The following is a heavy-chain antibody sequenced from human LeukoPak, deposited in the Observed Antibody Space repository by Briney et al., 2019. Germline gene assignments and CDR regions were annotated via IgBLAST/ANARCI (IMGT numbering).Heavy chain of an antibody. CDR3: ARDGPPKLSSSWPPARGYYYYYMDV. CDR2: INPNSGGT. J-gene: IGHJ6*03. CDR1: GYTFTGYY. D-gene: IGHD6-13*01. V-gene: IGHV1-2*02. Sequence: VASVKVSCKASGYTFTGYYMHWVRQAPGQGLEWMGWINPNSGGTNYAQKFQGRVTMTRDTSISTAYMELSRLRSDDTAVYYCARDGPPKLSSSWPPARGYYYYYMDVWGKGTTVTVSS.